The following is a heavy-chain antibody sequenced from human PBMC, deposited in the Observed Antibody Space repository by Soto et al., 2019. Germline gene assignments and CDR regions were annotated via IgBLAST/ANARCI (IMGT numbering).Heavy chain of an antibody. CDR2: IYYKGTT. J-gene: IGHJ5*02. CDR1: GGSISTDNYF. CDR3: AKYDLVTGNCFDP. D-gene: IGHD3-9*01. V-gene: IGHV4-39*01. Sequence: QLQESGPRLVKPSETLSLTCTVSGGSISTDNYFWGWIRQPPGKGLEWIGTIYYKGTTYYNPTLKRRVTISVDTSKNQFARKLNSVTAADAAIYYCAKYDLVTGNCFDPWGQVTLVTVAS.